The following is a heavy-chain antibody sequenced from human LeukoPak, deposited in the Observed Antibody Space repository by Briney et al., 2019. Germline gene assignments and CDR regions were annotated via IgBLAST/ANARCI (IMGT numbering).Heavy chain of an antibody. V-gene: IGHV3-30-3*01. D-gene: IGHD6-13*01. J-gene: IGHJ1*01. Sequence: PGRSLRLSCAASGFTFSSYAMHWVRQAPGKGLGWVAVISYDGSNKYYADSVKGRFTISRDNAKNSLDLQMNSLKVEDTAVYYCATPAAGPGAEYSLYWGQGTLVIVSS. CDR1: GFTFSSYA. CDR2: ISYDGSNK. CDR3: ATPAAGPGAEYSLY.